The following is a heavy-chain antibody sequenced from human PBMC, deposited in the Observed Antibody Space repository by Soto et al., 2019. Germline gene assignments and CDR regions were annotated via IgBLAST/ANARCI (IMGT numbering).Heavy chain of an antibody. CDR1: GFTFSAYY. CDR3: ARSLLDEYSSSWRSAYYGMDV. CDR2: INPNSGGT. Sequence: ASVKVSCKASGFTFSAYYIYWVRQAPGQGLEWIGWINPNSGGTNNAQKFQGRVTMTRDTSTSTVYMELSALITDDTAVYFCARSLLDEYSSSWRSAYYGMDVWGQGTTVTVSS. V-gene: IGHV1-2*02. J-gene: IGHJ6*02. D-gene: IGHD2-2*01.